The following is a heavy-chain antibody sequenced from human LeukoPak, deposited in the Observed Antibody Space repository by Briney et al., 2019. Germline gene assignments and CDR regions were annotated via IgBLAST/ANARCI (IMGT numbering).Heavy chain of an antibody. CDR3: ARVSSKATVRGLITKKNYYYYYMDV. CDR1: GFTFSSYW. CDR2: IKQDGSEK. V-gene: IGHV3-7*01. Sequence: GGSLRLSCAASGFTFSSYWMSWVRQAPGKGLEWVANIKQDGSEKYYVDSVKGRFTISRDNAKNSLYLQMNSLRAEDTAVYYCARVSSKATVRGLITKKNYYYYYMDVWGKGTTVTVSS. D-gene: IGHD3-10*01. J-gene: IGHJ6*03.